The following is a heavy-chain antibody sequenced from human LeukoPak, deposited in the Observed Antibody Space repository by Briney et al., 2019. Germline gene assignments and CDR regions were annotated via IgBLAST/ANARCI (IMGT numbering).Heavy chain of an antibody. CDR1: GFTFSNYA. D-gene: IGHD2-8*01. CDR2: INHNGST. J-gene: IGHJ4*02. CDR3: ARSMILGYCTNGVCYDY. Sequence: KPGGSLRLSCAASGFTFSNYAMSWLREAPGRALEGIGEINHNGSTNYNPSRKSRVTISVDTSKNQFSLKLSSVTAADTAVYYCARSMILGYCTNGVCYDYWGQGTLVTVSS. V-gene: IGHV4-34*01.